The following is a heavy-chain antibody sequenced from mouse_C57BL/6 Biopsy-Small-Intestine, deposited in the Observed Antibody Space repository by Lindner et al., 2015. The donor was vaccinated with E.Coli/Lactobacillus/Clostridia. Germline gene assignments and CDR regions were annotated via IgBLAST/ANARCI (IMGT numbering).Heavy chain of an antibody. J-gene: IGHJ4*01. V-gene: IGHV5-17*01. CDR2: ISSGSSTI. CDR1: GFTFSDYG. Sequence: VQLQESGGGLVKPGGSLKLSCAASGFTFSDYGMHWVRQAPEKGLEWVAYISSGSSTIYYADTMKGRFTISRDNAKNTLFLQMTSPRSEDTAMYYCTRPGWLPYYYAMDYWGQGTSVTVSS. D-gene: IGHD2-3*01. CDR3: TRPGWLPYYYAMDY.